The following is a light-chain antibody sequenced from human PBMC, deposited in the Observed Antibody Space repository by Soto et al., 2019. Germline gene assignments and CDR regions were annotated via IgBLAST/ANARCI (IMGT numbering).Light chain of an antibody. V-gene: IGLV3-1*01. CDR1: ELGDKF. CDR3: QAWDKTVV. Sequence: SYELAQPPSVSVSPGQTASISCSGHELGDKFTAWYQQKPGQAPVLVIYQDRKRPSGIPERFSGSNSGTTATLTISATQPVDEADYYFQAWDKTVVFGGGTQLTVL. J-gene: IGLJ2*01. CDR2: QDR.